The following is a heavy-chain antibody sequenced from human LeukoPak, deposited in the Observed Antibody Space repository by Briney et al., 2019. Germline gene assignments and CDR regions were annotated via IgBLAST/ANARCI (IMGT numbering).Heavy chain of an antibody. D-gene: IGHD3-3*01. CDR3: ARWNYDFWSGYYSFDY. CDR2: INHSGST. J-gene: IGHJ4*02. V-gene: IGHV4-34*01. Sequence: SETLSLTCAVYGGSFSGYYWSWIRQPPGKGLEWMGEINHSGSTHYNPSLKSRVTISVDTSKNQFSLKLSSVTAADTAVYYCARWNYDFWSGYYSFDYWGQGTLVTVSS. CDR1: GGSFSGYY.